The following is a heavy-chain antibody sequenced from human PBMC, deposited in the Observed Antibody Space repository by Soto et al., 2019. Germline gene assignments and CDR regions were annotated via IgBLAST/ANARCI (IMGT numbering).Heavy chain of an antibody. J-gene: IGHJ4*02. D-gene: IGHD3-16*01. CDR2: ISGSGGST. V-gene: IGHV3-23*01. CDR1: GFTFSSYA. CDR3: AKDRLFAPVPTTFDY. Sequence: EVQLLESGGGLVQPGGSLRLSCAASGFTFSSYAMSWVRQAPGKGLEWVSAISGSGGSTYYADSVKGRFTISRDNSXXTLYLQRDSLRAEDTAVYYCAKDRLFAPVPTTFDYWGQGTLVTVSS.